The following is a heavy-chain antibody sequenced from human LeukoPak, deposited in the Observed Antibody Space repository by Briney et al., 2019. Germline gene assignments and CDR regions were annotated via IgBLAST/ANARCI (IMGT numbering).Heavy chain of an antibody. CDR2: INHSGST. CDR3: ARGRVITMIVVVKPDNKHFDY. V-gene: IGHV4-39*07. J-gene: IGHJ4*02. CDR1: GGSISSSSYY. D-gene: IGHD3-22*01. Sequence: NSSETLSLTCTVSGGSISSSSYYWGWIRQPPGKGLEWIGEINHSGSTNYNPSLKSRVTISVDTSKNQFSLKLSSVTAADTAVYYCARGRVITMIVVVKPDNKHFDYWGQGTLVTVSS.